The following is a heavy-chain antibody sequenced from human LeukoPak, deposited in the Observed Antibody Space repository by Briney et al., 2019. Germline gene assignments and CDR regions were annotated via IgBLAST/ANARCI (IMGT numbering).Heavy chain of an antibody. CDR1: GDSISTSSYY. CDR2: IYYSGST. V-gene: IGHV4-39*01. CDR3: ARHKDYYYSYMDV. Sequence: SETLSLTCSVSGDSISTSSYYWGWIRQPPGKGLEWVGTIYYSGSTYYNPSLTSRVTISVDTSKNQFSLKLSSVTAADTAVYYCARHKDYYYSYMDVWGKGTTVTISS. J-gene: IGHJ6*03.